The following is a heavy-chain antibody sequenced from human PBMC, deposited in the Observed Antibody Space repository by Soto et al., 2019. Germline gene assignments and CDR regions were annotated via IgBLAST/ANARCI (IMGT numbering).Heavy chain of an antibody. CDR2: IYWDDLK. CDR3: TIKGPHPDSSASGRDCYVDV. D-gene: IGHD2-21*02. Sequence: QITLNESGPTLVKPTQTLTLTCTFSGFSFTTYGVGVGWIRQAPGKAPEWLALIYWDDLKIFRSSLECRLTITKDTAKIQVVLTIAIVDPVDTATYYCTIKGPHPDSSASGRDCYVDVWGKGTTVTVSS. CDR1: GFSFTTYGVG. J-gene: IGHJ6*04. V-gene: IGHV2-5*02.